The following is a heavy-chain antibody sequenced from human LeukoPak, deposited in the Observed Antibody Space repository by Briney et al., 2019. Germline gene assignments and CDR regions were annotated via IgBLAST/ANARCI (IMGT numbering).Heavy chain of an antibody. D-gene: IGHD6-6*01. CDR2: ISSSGSYI. CDR1: GFRFSSFG. V-gene: IGHV3-21*01. CDR3: SRSSEYSTSSGQNL. Sequence: GGSLRLSCAASGFRFSSFGMSWVRQAPGKGLECVASISSSGSYIYHADSVEGRFTISRDNARDSLYLQMNTLRLEDTAVYYCSRSSEYSTSSGQNLWGQGTLVTVSS. J-gene: IGHJ4*02.